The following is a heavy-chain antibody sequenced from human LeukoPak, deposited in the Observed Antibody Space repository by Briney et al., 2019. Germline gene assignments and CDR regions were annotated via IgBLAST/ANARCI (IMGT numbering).Heavy chain of an antibody. CDR3: ARDPGYRYFDWSHQGGWFDP. CDR1: GFTFSSYS. CDR2: ISSSSSYI. V-gene: IGHV3-21*01. J-gene: IGHJ5*02. D-gene: IGHD3-9*01. Sequence: GGSLRLSCAASGFTFSSYSMNWVRQAPGKGLERVSSISSSSSYIYYADSVKGRFTISRDNAKNSLYLQMNSLRAEDTAVYYCARDPGYRYFDWSHQGGWFDPWGQGTLVTVSS.